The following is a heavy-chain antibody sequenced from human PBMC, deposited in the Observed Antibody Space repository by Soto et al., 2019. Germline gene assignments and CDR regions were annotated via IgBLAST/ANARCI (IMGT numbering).Heavy chain of an antibody. J-gene: IGHJ3*02. CDR1: GGSFSGYY. Sequence: QVQLQQWGAGLLKPSETLSLTCAVYGGSFSGYYWSWIRQPPRKGLEWIGEINHSGSTNYNPFLNSRVTISVYTSKKQFSLNLTSVTASDTALYYCARVWYSSSGYRRGAFDIWGQGTMFTVSS. CDR3: ARVWYSSSGYRRGAFDI. V-gene: IGHV4-34*01. CDR2: INHSGST. D-gene: IGHD6-13*01.